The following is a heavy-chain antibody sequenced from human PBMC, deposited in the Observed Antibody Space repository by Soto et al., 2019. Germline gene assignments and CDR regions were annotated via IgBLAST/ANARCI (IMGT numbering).Heavy chain of an antibody. V-gene: IGHV4-34*01. D-gene: IGHD3-10*01. CDR1: GGCFSGYY. CDR3: ARNPPDGSGSFFDY. CDR2: IHHRGRT. J-gene: IGHJ4*01. Sequence: SETLSLTCAVYGGCFSGYYWTWIRQPPGKGLQWIGEIHHRGRTNYNPSLKSRVTISVDRSKNQFSLKLSSVTAADTAIYYCARNPPDGSGSFFDYWGHGALVTVSA.